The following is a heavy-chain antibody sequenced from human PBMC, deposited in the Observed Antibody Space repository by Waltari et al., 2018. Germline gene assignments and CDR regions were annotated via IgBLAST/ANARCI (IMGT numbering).Heavy chain of an antibody. CDR1: GYTFTSYW. V-gene: IGHV5-10-1*03. CDR2: IDPRDSET. Sequence: EVQLVQSGAEVKKPGESLMISCRASGYTFTSYWISWVRQMPGKGLEWMAGIDPRDSETNYSPSFQGHVTISSDKSITTAYLQWSSLKASDTAMYYCARHALGSDGYYYMDVWGKGTTVTVSS. D-gene: IGHD6-19*01. J-gene: IGHJ6*03. CDR3: ARHALGSDGYYYMDV.